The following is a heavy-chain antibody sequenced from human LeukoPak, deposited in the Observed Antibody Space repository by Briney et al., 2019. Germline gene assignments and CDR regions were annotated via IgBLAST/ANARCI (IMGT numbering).Heavy chain of an antibody. J-gene: IGHJ4*02. CDR2: ISGSGGAT. V-gene: IGHV3-23*01. Sequence: GGSLRLSCAASGFTFSNYPMNWVRQAPGKGLEWVSVISGSGGATFYGDSVQGRFTISRDNSRDTLYLQMNSLTAEDTAVYYCGKYLQTTVGANDYWGQGTLVTVSS. CDR3: GKYLQTTVGANDY. CDR1: GFTFSNYP. D-gene: IGHD1-26*01.